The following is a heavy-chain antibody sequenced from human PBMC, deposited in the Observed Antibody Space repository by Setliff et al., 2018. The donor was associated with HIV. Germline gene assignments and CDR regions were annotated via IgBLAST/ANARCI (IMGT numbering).Heavy chain of an antibody. CDR2: IRAYNGNT. J-gene: IGHJ3*02. CDR1: GYTFTSYG. Sequence: ASVKVSCKASGYTFTSYGISWVRQAPGQGLEWMGWIRAYNGNTNYAQKLQGRVTMTTDTSTSTAYMELRSLRSDDTAVYYCARDVDYTDAFYIWGQGTMVTVSS. D-gene: IGHD4-4*01. V-gene: IGHV1-18*01. CDR3: ARDVDYTDAFYI.